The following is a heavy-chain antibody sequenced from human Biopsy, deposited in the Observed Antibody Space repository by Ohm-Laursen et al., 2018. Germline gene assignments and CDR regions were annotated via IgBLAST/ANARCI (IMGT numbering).Heavy chain of an antibody. V-gene: IGHV3-11*01. CDR1: GFTFSDYY. CDR2: ISPSGRKT. J-gene: IGHJ6*02. Sequence: SLRLSCAASGFTFSDYYMSWFRQAPGKGLEWISYISPSGRKTYHADSVSGRFTISRGNADNSLHLQMKSLRAEDTAVYYCARELGNGMDVWGQGTPVTVSS. CDR3: ARELGNGMDV.